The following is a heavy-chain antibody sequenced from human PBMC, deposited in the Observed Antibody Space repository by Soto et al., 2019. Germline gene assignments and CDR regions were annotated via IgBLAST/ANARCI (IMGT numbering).Heavy chain of an antibody. V-gene: IGHV3-21*01. D-gene: IGHD1-20*01. CDR2: ISSSSSYI. CDR1: GFSFNDAW. Sequence: GGSLRLSCAASGFSFNDAWMGWVRQVPGKGLEWVSSISSSSSYIYYADSVKGRFTISRDNAKNSLYLQMNSLRAEDTAVYYCARDITGGSYFSSAFDIWGQGTMVTVSS. CDR3: ARDITGGSYFSSAFDI. J-gene: IGHJ3*02.